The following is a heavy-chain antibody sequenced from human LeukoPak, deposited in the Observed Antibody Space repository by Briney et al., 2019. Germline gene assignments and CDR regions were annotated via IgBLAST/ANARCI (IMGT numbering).Heavy chain of an antibody. D-gene: IGHD6-19*01. V-gene: IGHV1-69*13. CDR2: IIPIFGTA. CDR3: ARARSIAVAGLRSPYFDY. Sequence: ASVKVSCKASGGTFSSYAIGWVRQAPGQGLEWMGGIIPIFGTANYAQKFQGRVTITADESTSTAYMELSSLRSEDTAVYYCARARSIAVAGLRSPYFDYWGQGTLVTVSS. J-gene: IGHJ4*02. CDR1: GGTFSSYA.